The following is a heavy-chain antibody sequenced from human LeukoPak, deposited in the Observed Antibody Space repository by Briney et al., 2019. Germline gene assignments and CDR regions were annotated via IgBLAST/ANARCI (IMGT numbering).Heavy chain of an antibody. CDR1: GYTFTSYG. CDR3: ARAPDYYDSSGYFDY. V-gene: IGHV1-18*01. J-gene: IGHJ4*02. Sequence: ASVKVSCKASGYTFTSYGISWVRQAPGQGLEWMGWISAYNGNTNYAQKLQGRVTMTTDTSTSTAYMELRSLRSEDTAVYYCARAPDYYDSSGYFDYWGQGTLVTVSS. D-gene: IGHD3-22*01. CDR2: ISAYNGNT.